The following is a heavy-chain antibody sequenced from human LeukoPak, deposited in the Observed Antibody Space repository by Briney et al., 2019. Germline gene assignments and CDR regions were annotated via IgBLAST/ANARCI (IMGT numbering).Heavy chain of an antibody. CDR3: ARDPFFYGDSTLGY. J-gene: IGHJ4*02. CDR1: GFTFSSYA. Sequence: PGGSLRLSCAASGFTFSSYAMSWVRQAPGKGLEWVSYISSSGSTIYYADSVKGRFTISRDNAKNSLYLQMNSLRAEDTAVYYCARDPFFYGDSTLGYWGQGTLVTVSS. V-gene: IGHV3-48*04. D-gene: IGHD4-17*01. CDR2: ISSSGSTI.